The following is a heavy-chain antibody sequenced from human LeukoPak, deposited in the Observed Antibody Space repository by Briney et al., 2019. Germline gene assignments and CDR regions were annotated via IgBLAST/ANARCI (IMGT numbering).Heavy chain of an antibody. D-gene: IGHD6-19*01. CDR3: AREGAVAVFDY. CDR1: GLTFSSYW. CDR2: IKQDGSEK. V-gene: IGHV3-7*05. Sequence: GGSLRLSCAASGLTFSSYWMSWVRQAPGKGLEWVANIKQDGSEKYYVDSVKGRFTISRDNAKNSLYLQMNSLRAEDTAVYYCAREGAVAVFDYWGQGTLVTVSS. J-gene: IGHJ4*02.